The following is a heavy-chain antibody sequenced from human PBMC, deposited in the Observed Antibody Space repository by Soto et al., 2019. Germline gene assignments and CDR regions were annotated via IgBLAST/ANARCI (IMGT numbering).Heavy chain of an antibody. D-gene: IGHD5-12*01. CDR1: GYTFTSYG. V-gene: IGHV1-18*04. CDR3: ARDRGIVATIGYYYYGMDV. CDR2: ISAYNGNT. J-gene: IGHJ6*02. Sequence: ASVKVSCKASGYTFTSYGISWVRQAPGQGLEWMGWISAYNGNTNYAHKLQGRVTMTTDTSTSTAYMELRSLRSDDTAVYYCARDRGIVATIGYYYYGMDVWGQGTTVTVSS.